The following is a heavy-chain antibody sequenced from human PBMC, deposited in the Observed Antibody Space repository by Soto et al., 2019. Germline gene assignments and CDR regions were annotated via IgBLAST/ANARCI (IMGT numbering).Heavy chain of an antibody. CDR1: GGSISSGDYY. V-gene: IGHV4-30-4*01. CDR2: IYYSGST. J-gene: IGHJ6*02. Sequence: QVQLQESGPGLVKPSQTLSLTCTVSGGSISSGDYYWSWIRQPPGKGLEWIGYIYYSGSTYYNPSLKSRVTISVDTSKNQFSLKLSSVTAADTAVYYCARVCGDYVYYYYGMDVWGQGTTVTVSS. CDR3: ARVCGDYVYYYYGMDV. D-gene: IGHD4-17*01.